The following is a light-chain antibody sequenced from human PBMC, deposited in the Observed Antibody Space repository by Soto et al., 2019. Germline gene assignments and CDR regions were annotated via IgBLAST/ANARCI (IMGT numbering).Light chain of an antibody. CDR3: AAWDDSLSGTV. Sequence: QSVLTQAPSASGTPGQRVTITCSGSSSNIGSNYVYWYQQLPGTAPKLLIYRNNQRPSGVPDRFSGSKSGTSASLAISGLRSADEADYYCAAWDDSLSGTVFGGGTKLTVL. CDR1: SSNIGSNY. J-gene: IGLJ2*01. V-gene: IGLV1-47*01. CDR2: RNN.